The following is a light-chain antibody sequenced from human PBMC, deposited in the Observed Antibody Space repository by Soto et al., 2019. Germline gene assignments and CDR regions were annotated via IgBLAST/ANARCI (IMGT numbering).Light chain of an antibody. J-gene: IGLJ1*01. Sequence: RSQPGSVSRSTGHSIAISDPGTSSDVGGYNYVSWYQQHPGKAPKLMIYEVSNRPSGVSNRFSGSKSGNTASLTISGLQAEEEADHYCTSYTSSSTHVFGTGTKVTAL. CDR3: TSYTSSSTHV. CDR2: EVS. V-gene: IGLV2-14*01. CDR1: SSDVGGYNY.